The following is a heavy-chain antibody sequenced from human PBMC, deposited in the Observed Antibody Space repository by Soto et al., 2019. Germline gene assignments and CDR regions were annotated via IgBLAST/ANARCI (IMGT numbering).Heavy chain of an antibody. CDR3: TRLATYYDFWSGYWNWFDP. D-gene: IGHD3-3*01. J-gene: IGHJ5*02. V-gene: IGHV3-73*01. CDR1: GFTFSGSA. CDR2: IRSKANSYAT. Sequence: LRLSCAASGFTFSGSAMHWVRQASGKGLEWVGRIRSKANSYATAYAASVKGRFTISRDDSKNTAYLQMNNLKTEDTAVYYCTRLATYYDFWSGYWNWFDPWGQGTLVTVSS.